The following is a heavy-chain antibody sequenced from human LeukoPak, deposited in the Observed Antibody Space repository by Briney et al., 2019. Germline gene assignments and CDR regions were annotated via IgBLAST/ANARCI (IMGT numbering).Heavy chain of an antibody. Sequence: GGSLRLSCAASGFQFRSYEMNWVRQAPGKGLEWVSYISSSGSIKYNADSVKGRFTISRDNAKNSLYLQMNSLRAEDTAVYYCARDLAYAFDIWGQGTMVTVSS. CDR2: ISSSGSIK. J-gene: IGHJ3*02. CDR3: ARDLAYAFDI. CDR1: GFQFRSYE. V-gene: IGHV3-48*03.